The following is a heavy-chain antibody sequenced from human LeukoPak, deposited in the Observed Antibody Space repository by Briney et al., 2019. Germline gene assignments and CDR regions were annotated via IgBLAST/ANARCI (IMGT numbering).Heavy chain of an antibody. V-gene: IGHV4-61*02. CDR2: IHTSGST. Sequence: PSQTLSLTCTVSGGSISSGSYYWSWIRQPAGKGLEWIGRIHTSGSTNYNPSLKSRVTISVDTSKNQFSLKLSSVTAADTAVYYCARAPKYGDYVYWGQGTLVTVSS. J-gene: IGHJ4*02. CDR3: ARAPKYGDYVY. D-gene: IGHD4-17*01. CDR1: GGSISSGSYY.